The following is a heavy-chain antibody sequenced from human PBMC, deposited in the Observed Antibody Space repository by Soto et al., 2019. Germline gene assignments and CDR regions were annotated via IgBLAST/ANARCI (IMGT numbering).Heavy chain of an antibody. Sequence: QVQLVESGGGVVQPGRSLRLSCAASGFTFSNYDIHWDRQAPGKGLEWVAVISYDGTIKYYADSVKGRFTMSRDKSKNTVYLQMNSLRAEDTAVYYCAKVSGPMTTVTTFDYWVQGTLVTVSS. D-gene: IGHD4-17*01. CDR2: ISYDGTIK. CDR1: GFTFSNYD. J-gene: IGHJ4*02. V-gene: IGHV3-30*18. CDR3: AKVSGPMTTVTTFDY.